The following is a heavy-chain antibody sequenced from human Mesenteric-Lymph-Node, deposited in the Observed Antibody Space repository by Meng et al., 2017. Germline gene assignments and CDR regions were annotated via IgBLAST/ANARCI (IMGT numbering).Heavy chain of an antibody. Sequence: VQLVQSGAEVKKPGASVRVSCKASGYIFTDYYIHWVRQSPGQGLEWMGRIHPNSGGTTYVQKFQGRVTMTRDTSISTAYMELSRLRSDDTAVYYCARNFGSSGRVDYWGQGTLVTVSS. V-gene: IGHV1-2*06. CDR2: IHPNSGGT. CDR3: ARNFGSSGRVDY. D-gene: IGHD3-10*01. CDR1: GYIFTDYY. J-gene: IGHJ4*02.